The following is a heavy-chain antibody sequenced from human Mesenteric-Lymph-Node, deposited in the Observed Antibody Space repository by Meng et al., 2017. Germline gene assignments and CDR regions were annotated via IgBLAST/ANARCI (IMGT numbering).Heavy chain of an antibody. CDR3: ARGRGGYVDY. J-gene: IGHJ4*02. V-gene: IGHV1-69*06. CDR2: IIPLFVTT. D-gene: IGHD2-15*01. Sequence: QAQLGQAGVEVKKPGASVKVSCKASGYTFTSYGISWVRQAPGQGLEWMGGIIPLFVTTTYAQKFRGRVTITADNSTSTAYMELSSLRSEDTAVYYCARGRGGYVDYWGQGTLVTVSS. CDR1: GYTFTSYG.